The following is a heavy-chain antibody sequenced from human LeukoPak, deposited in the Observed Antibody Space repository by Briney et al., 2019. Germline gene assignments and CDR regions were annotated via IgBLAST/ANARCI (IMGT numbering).Heavy chain of an antibody. D-gene: IGHD5-24*01. Sequence: ASVKVSCXASGGTFSSYAISWVRQAPGQGLEWMGGIIPIFGTANYAQKFQGRVTITTDESTSTAYMELSSLRSEDTAVYYCARNPKEMATIINYFDYWGQGTLVTVSS. J-gene: IGHJ4*02. V-gene: IGHV1-69*05. CDR3: ARNPKEMATIINYFDY. CDR2: IIPIFGTA. CDR1: GGTFSSYA.